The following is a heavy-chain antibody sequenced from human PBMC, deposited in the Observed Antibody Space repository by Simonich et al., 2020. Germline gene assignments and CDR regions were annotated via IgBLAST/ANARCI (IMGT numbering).Heavy chain of an antibody. D-gene: IGHD3-16*01. CDR2: INHSGST. V-gene: IGHV4-34*01. Sequence: QVQLQQWGAGLLKPSETLSLPCAVYGGSFSGYYWSWIRQPPGKGLEWIGEINHSGSTNYNPSLKSRVTISVDTSKNQFSLKLSSVTAADTAVYYCARPLGIVWAFDIWGQGTMVTVSS. J-gene: IGHJ3*02. CDR1: GGSFSGYY. CDR3: ARPLGIVWAFDI.